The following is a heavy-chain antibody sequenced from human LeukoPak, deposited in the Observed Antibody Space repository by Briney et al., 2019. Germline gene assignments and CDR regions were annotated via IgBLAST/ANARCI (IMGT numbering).Heavy chain of an antibody. CDR2: ISNNGGYT. D-gene: IGHD2-15*01. CDR3: AKQLGYCSDGSCYFPY. J-gene: IGHJ4*02. V-gene: IGHV3-23*01. Sequence: GGSLRLSCAASGFTFSSSAMSWVRQAPGKGLEWVSAISNNGGYTYYADSVQGRFTISRDNSKSTLCLQMNSLRAEDTAVYYCAKQLGYCSDGSCYFPYWGQGTPVTVSS. CDR1: GFTFSSSA.